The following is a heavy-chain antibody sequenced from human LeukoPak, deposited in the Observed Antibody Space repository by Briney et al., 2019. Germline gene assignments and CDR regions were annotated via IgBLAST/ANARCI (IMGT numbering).Heavy chain of an antibody. J-gene: IGHJ6*02. Sequence: GGSLRLSCAASGFTFRNYVIHWVRQAPGKGLEWVANIKQDGSEKYYVDSVKGRFTISRDNAKNSLYLQMNNLRAEDTAVYYCARERWDIAVAGTGYYYYYGMDVWGQGTTVTVSS. CDR3: ARERWDIAVAGTGYYYYYGMDV. D-gene: IGHD6-19*01. CDR2: IKQDGSEK. V-gene: IGHV3-7*03. CDR1: GFTFRNYV.